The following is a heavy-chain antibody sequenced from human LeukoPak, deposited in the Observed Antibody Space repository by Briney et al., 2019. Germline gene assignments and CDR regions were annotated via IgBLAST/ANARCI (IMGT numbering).Heavy chain of an antibody. CDR3: ARAQENYGSSGYYSGPNY. V-gene: IGHV1-2*02. Sequence: ASVKVSCKASGYAFSAYYMHWVRQAPGQGLEWMGWLNPQTGDTHFAQKFQGRVTFTRDTSISTAYMAMSRLRSDDTAVFYCARAQENYGSSGYYSGPNYWGQGTLVTVSS. CDR2: LNPQTGDT. CDR1: GYAFSAYY. D-gene: IGHD3-22*01. J-gene: IGHJ4*02.